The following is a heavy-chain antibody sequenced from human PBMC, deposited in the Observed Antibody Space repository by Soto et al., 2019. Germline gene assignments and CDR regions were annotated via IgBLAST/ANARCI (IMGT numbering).Heavy chain of an antibody. J-gene: IGHJ5*02. CDR2: INHSGST. Sequence: SETLCLTCAVYGGSFSCYDWSWIRQHPGKGLEWIGEINHSGSTNYNPSLKSRVTISVDTSKNQFSLKLSSVTAADTAVYYCARGRIVVVPAARNWFDPWGQGTLVTVSS. V-gene: IGHV4-34*01. CDR1: GGSFSCYD. CDR3: ARGRIVVVPAARNWFDP. D-gene: IGHD2-2*01.